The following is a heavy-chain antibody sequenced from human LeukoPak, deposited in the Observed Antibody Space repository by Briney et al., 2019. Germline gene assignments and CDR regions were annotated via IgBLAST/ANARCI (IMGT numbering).Heavy chain of an antibody. CDR3: ARGWNASPFFDY. V-gene: IGHV4-39*07. CDR2: INHSGST. Sequence: PSETLSLTCTVSGGSINNRNHYWGWVRQPPGKGLEWIGEINHSGSTNYNPSLKSRVTISVDTSKNQFSLKLSSVTAADTAVYYCARGWNASPFFDYWGQGTLVTVSS. J-gene: IGHJ4*02. CDR1: GGSINNRNHY. D-gene: IGHD1-1*01.